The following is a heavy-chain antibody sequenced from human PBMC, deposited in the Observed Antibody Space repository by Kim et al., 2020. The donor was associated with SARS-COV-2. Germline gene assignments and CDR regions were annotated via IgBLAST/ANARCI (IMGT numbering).Heavy chain of an antibody. CDR1: GFTFSSYA. V-gene: IGHV3-23*01. Sequence: GGSLRLSCAASGFTFSSYAMSWVRQAPGKGLEWVSAISGSGGSTYYADSVKGRFTISRDNSKNTLYLQMNSLRAEDTAVYYCAKDRDNYYDSSGYYGSFDYWGQGTLVTVSS. J-gene: IGHJ4*02. CDR2: ISGSGGST. D-gene: IGHD3-22*01. CDR3: AKDRDNYYDSSGYYGSFDY.